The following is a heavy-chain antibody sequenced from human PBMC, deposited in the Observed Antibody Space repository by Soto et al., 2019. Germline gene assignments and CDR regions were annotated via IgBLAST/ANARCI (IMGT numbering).Heavy chain of an antibody. V-gene: IGHV3-15*01. D-gene: IGHD2-2*01. Sequence: PGGSLRLSCAASGFTFSNAWMSWVRQAPGKGLEWVGRIKSKTDGGTTDYAAPVKGRFTISRDDSKNTLYLQMNSLKTEDTAVYYCTSETCSSTSCYHNDAFDIWGQGTMVTVSS. CDR1: GFTFSNAW. J-gene: IGHJ3*02. CDR3: TSETCSSTSCYHNDAFDI. CDR2: IKSKTDGGTT.